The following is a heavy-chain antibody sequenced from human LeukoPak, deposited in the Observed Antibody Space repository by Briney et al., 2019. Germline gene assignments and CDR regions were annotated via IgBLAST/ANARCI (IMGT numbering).Heavy chain of an antibody. V-gene: IGHV3-30*18. D-gene: IGHD6-13*01. CDR2: ISYDGSDK. CDR3: AKGGGIAAAGTFQRRGYYFDY. J-gene: IGHJ4*02. Sequence: GGSLRLSCAASGFTFSSYGMHWVRQAPGKVLEWVAVISYDGSDKYYADSVKGRFTISRDNSKNTLYLKMNSLRAEDTAVYYCAKGGGIAAAGTFQRRGYYFDYWGQGTLVTVSS. CDR1: GFTFSSYG.